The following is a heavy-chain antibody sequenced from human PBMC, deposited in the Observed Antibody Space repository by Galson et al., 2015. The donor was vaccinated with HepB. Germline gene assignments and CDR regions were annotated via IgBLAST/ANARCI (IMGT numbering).Heavy chain of an antibody. V-gene: IGHV3-7*01. Sequence: SLRLSCAASGFTFSTYRMKWVRQAPGKGLEWVATIKPDGSDKYYVDSVKGRFTISRDNAKNSLYLQMNSLRAEDTAMYYCARDDGDYWGQGTLVTVSS. CDR2: IKPDGSDK. CDR3: ARDDGDY. J-gene: IGHJ4*02. CDR1: GFTFSTYR.